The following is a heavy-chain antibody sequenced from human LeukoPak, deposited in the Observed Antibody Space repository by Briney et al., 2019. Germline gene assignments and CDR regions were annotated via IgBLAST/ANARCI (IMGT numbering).Heavy chain of an antibody. V-gene: IGHV3-30*04. J-gene: IGHJ3*02. CDR3: ARDRNLVSRATPVGDAFDI. D-gene: IGHD1-26*01. CDR2: ISYDGSNK. CDR1: GFTFSSYA. Sequence: GRSLRLSCAASGFTFSSYAMHWVRQAPGKGLEWVAVISYDGSNKYYADSVKGRFTISRDNSKNTLYLQMNSLRAEDMAVYYCARDRNLVSRATPVGDAFDIWGQGTMVTVSS.